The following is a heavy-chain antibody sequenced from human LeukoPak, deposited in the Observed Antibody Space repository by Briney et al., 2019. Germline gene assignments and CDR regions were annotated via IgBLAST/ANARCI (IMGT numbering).Heavy chain of an antibody. CDR3: ARDTEGRAYYYDSSGYTHVEFGY. J-gene: IGHJ4*02. Sequence: GASVKVSCKASGYTFTSYYMHWVRQAPGQGLEWMGIINPSGGSTSYAQKFQGRVTMTRDMSTSTVYMELSSLRSEDTAVYYCARDTEGRAYYYDSSGYTHVEFGYWGQGTLVTVSS. CDR2: INPSGGST. D-gene: IGHD3-22*01. CDR1: GYTFTSYY. V-gene: IGHV1-46*01.